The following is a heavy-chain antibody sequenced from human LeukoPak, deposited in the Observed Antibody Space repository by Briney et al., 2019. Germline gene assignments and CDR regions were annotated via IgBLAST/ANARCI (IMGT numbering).Heavy chain of an antibody. D-gene: IGHD4-17*01. Sequence: GGSLRLSCAASGFTFRSYSMNWVRQSPGKGLEWVSSISSSSSYIYYADSVKGRFTISRDNAKNSLYLQMNSLRVEDTAVYYCAKYRNPDDYGDYVSFSPHAFDIWGQGTMVTVSS. CDR2: ISSSSSYI. J-gene: IGHJ3*02. CDR1: GFTFRSYS. CDR3: AKYRNPDDYGDYVSFSPHAFDI. V-gene: IGHV3-21*01.